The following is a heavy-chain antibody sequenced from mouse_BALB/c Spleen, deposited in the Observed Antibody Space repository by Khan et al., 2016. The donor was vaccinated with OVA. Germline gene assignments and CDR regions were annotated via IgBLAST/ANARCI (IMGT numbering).Heavy chain of an antibody. CDR2: TNPTNGRP. J-gene: IGHJ2*01. D-gene: IGHD1-1*01. V-gene: IGHV1S81*02. CDR3: ARIKKIVATYFDY. CDR1: GYTFTSYW. Sequence: QVQLQQPGAELVKAGASVKMSCKASGYTFTSYWMHWVKQRLGQGLEWFAETNPTNGRPYSNEKFKSKATLTVEKSSSTAYMLLSGPTFEDSAVYYCARIKKIVATYFDYWGQGTTLTVSS.